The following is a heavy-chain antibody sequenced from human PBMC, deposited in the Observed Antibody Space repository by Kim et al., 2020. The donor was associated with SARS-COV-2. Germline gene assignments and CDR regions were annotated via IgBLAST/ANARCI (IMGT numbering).Heavy chain of an antibody. D-gene: IGHD3-16*01. CDR2: IYPGDSDT. CDR1: GYSFSDYW. J-gene: IGHJ4*02. CDR3: AKNDLYDYAAD. V-gene: IGHV5-51*01. Sequence: GESLKISCKGSGYSFSDYWIAWVRQMPGKGLEWMGIIYPGDSDTRYSPSFQGQVNISDEKSISTAYLQWTSLKASDNAIYCCAKNDLYDYAADWGQGTL.